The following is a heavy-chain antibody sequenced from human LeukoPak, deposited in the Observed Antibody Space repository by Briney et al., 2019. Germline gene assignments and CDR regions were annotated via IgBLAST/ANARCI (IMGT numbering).Heavy chain of an antibody. D-gene: IGHD3-3*01. Sequence: PGGSLRLSCAASVFTFSTYAMHWVRQAPGKGLEWVASILNDGTNKNHVDSVKGRFTISRDNSKNTLFLQMDSLRPEDTAIYYCAKSWSAYYSYYMEVWGKGTTVTVSS. CDR2: ILNDGTNK. V-gene: IGHV3-30*02. J-gene: IGHJ6*03. CDR3: AKSWSAYYSYYMEV. CDR1: VFTFSTYA.